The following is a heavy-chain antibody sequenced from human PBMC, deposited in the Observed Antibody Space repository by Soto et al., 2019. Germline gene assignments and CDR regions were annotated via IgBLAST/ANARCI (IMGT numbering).Heavy chain of an antibody. CDR1: GFTFTSYA. CDR3: ARAVAVPADFDY. D-gene: IGHD6-19*01. V-gene: IGHV1-3*01. CDR2: INAGNGNI. J-gene: IGHJ4*02. Sequence: ASVKVSCKASGFTFTSYAISWVRQAPGQGLEWMGWINAGNGNIKYSQKFQGRVTITRDTSASTAYMELSSLRSEDTAVYYCARAVAVPADFDYWGQGTLVTVSS.